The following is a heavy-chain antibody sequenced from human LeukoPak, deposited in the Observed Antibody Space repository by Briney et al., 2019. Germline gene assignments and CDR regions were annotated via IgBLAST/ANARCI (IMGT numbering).Heavy chain of an antibody. CDR1: GLNFSNYG. CDR3: AKGAASSSAPLSGSHLFDY. CDR2: IWYDGNNK. V-gene: IGHV3-33*06. J-gene: IGHJ4*02. D-gene: IGHD1-26*01. Sequence: GGSLRLSCVASGLNFSNYGMHWVRQAPGKGLEWVAIIWYDGNNKYYADSVKGRFTISRDSSKNTLYLQMNSLRAEDTAVYYCAKGAASSSAPLSGSHLFDYWGQGALVTVSS.